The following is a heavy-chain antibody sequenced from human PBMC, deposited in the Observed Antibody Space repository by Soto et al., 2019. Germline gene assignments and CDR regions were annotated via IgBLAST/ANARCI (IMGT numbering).Heavy chain of an antibody. Sequence: VGSLRLSCAASGFTFSSYSMNWVRQAPGKGLEGVSYISSSSSTIYYADSVKGRFTISRDNAKNSLYLKMKSLRDEDRAVYYCSKRKKKIVAHDFDYWGQGTLVTVSS. V-gene: IGHV3-48*02. CDR1: GFTFSSYS. J-gene: IGHJ4*02. CDR3: SKRKKKIVAHDFDY. CDR2: ISSSSSTI. D-gene: IGHD5-12*01.